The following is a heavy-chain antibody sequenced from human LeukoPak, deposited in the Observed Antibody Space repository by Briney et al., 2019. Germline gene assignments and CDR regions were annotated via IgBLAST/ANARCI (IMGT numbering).Heavy chain of an antibody. Sequence: SETLSLTCTVSGGSISSSSYYWGWIRQPPGKGLEWIGSIYYSGSTYYNPSLKSRVTISVDTSKNQFSLKLSSVTAADTAVYYCASDYGDYGAPVAAFDIWGQGTMVTVSS. CDR1: GGSISSSSYY. J-gene: IGHJ3*02. CDR2: IYYSGST. V-gene: IGHV4-39*01. D-gene: IGHD4-17*01. CDR3: ASDYGDYGAPVAAFDI.